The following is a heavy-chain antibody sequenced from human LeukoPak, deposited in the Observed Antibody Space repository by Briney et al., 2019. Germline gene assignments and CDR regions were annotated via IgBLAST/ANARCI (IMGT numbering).Heavy chain of an antibody. V-gene: IGHV4-34*01. D-gene: IGHD2-15*01. CDR2: INHSGST. J-gene: IGHJ4*02. CDR3: ARAKDCSGGSCYSDRFDY. Sequence: SETLSLTCAVYGGSFSGYYWSWIRQPPGKGLEWIGKINHSGSTNYNPSLKSRVTISVDTSKNQFSLKLSSVTAADTAVYYCARAKDCSGGSCYSDRFDYWGQGTLVTVSS. CDR1: GGSFSGYY.